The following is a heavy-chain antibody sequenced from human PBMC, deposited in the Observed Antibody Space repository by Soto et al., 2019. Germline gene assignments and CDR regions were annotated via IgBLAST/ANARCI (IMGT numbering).Heavy chain of an antibody. CDR1: GFTFSSYA. CDR3: AKDPHMVRGVPDAFDI. Sequence: GESLKISCAASGFTFSSYAMSWVRQAPGKGLEWVSAISGSGGSTYYADSVKGRFTISRDNSKNTLYLQMNSLRAEDTAVYYCAKDPHMVRGVPDAFDIWGQGTMVTVSS. D-gene: IGHD3-10*01. J-gene: IGHJ3*02. V-gene: IGHV3-23*01. CDR2: ISGSGGST.